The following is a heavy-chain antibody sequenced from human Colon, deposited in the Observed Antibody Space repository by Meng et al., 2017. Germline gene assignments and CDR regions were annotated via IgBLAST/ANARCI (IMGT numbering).Heavy chain of an antibody. CDR1: GVSNTSSNW. CDR3: ARHLGWEFDY. D-gene: IGHD6-19*01. V-gene: IGHV4-4*02. Sequence: QVQLQGRGPVLVTASRTLSLTGAVSGVSNTSSNWWSWVRQAPGKWMEWIGQIDLSGKTDYNPSLKSRVTISLDKSMNQLFLEVYFVTAADTAIYYCARHLGWEFDYWGPGNLVTVSS. CDR2: IDLSGKT. J-gene: IGHJ4*02.